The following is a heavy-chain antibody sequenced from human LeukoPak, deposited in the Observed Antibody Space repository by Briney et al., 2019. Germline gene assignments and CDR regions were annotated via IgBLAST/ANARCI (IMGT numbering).Heavy chain of an antibody. CDR3: ARPVGYGDYAYYFDY. D-gene: IGHD4-17*01. CDR1: GGSISSYY. Sequence: PSETLSLTCTVSGGSISSYYWSWIRQPPGKGLEWIGEINHSGSTNYNPSLKSRVTISVDTSKNQFSLKLSSVTAADTAVYYCARPVGYGDYAYYFDYWGQGTLVTVSS. V-gene: IGHV4-34*01. CDR2: INHSGST. J-gene: IGHJ4*02.